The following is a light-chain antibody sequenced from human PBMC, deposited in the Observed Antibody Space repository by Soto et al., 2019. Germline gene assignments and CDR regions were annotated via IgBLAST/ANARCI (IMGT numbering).Light chain of an antibody. CDR1: SSDVWSYNF. CDR2: EGT. J-gene: IGLJ1*01. V-gene: IGLV2-23*01. Sequence: QSSLTQPASVSGSPGQSITISCTGTSSDVWSYNFVSWYRQHPGKAPKLMIYEGTKRPSGVSNRFSGSKSGYTASLTISGLQTEDEADYYCRSYAGSXTYVGGTGTKVXV. CDR3: RSYAGSXTYV.